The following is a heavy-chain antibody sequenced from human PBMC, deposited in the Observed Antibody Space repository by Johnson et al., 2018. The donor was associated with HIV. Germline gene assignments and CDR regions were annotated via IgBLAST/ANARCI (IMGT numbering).Heavy chain of an antibody. J-gene: IGHJ3*02. D-gene: IGHD6-13*01. Sequence: VQLVESGGGLVQPGRSLRLSCAASGFTFDDYAMHWVRQAPGKGLEWVSGISWNSGRICYADSVKGRFTISRDNAKNSLYLQMNSLRAEDTALYYCAKASVGIAAAGGAFDIWGQGTMVTVSS. CDR1: GFTFDDYA. CDR3: AKASVGIAAAGGAFDI. V-gene: IGHV3-9*01. CDR2: ISWNSGRI.